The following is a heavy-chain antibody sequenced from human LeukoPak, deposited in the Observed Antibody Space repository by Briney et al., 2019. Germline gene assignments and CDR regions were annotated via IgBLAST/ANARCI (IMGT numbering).Heavy chain of an antibody. D-gene: IGHD3-16*02. Sequence: GGSLRLSCAASGFTCSTYVMSWVRQAPGKRLEWLSLILHNGDSTYYADSVKGRFTISRDNSKNTLYLQMNSLRAEDTAVYYCARLSSFAFDIWGQGTMVTVSS. J-gene: IGHJ3*02. CDR2: ILHNGDST. CDR3: ARLSSFAFDI. V-gene: IGHV3-23*01. CDR1: GFTCSTYV.